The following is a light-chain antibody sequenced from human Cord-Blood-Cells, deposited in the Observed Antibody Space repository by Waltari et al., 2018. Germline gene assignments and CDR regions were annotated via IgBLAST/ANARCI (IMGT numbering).Light chain of an antibody. CDR1: SSDVGSYKL. V-gene: IGLV2-23*01. J-gene: IGLJ2*01. Sequence: QSALTQPSSVSGSPGQSIPISCTGTSSDVGSYKLVSWYQQHPGKAPKLMIYEGSKRPSWVSNRFSGSKSGNTASLTISGLQAEDEADYYCCSYAGSSTVVFGGGTKLTVL. CDR3: CSYAGSSTVV. CDR2: EGS.